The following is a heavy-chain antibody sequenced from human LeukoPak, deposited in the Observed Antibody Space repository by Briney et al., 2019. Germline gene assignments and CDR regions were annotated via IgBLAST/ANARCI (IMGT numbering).Heavy chain of an antibody. J-gene: IGHJ4*02. D-gene: IGHD4-17*01. CDR3: ASSTILLNTVTTR. CDR2: INHSGST. CDR1: GGPFSNYY. Sequence: PSETLSLTCAVYGGPFSNYYWGWIRQPPGKGLEWIGEINHSGSTIYNPSLKSRVTISVDTSKTQFSLKLSSVPAADTAVYYCASSTILLNTVTTRWGQGTLVTVSS. V-gene: IGHV4-34*01.